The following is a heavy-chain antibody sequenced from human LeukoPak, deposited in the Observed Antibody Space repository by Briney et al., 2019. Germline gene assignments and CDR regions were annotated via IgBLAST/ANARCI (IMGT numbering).Heavy chain of an antibody. J-gene: IGHJ4*02. Sequence: SETLSLTCTVSGGSITSTSYYCGWIRQPPGKGLEWIGSDYYSGTTYYNPSLKSRVTISVDTSKNQYSLRLSSVTAADTAVYYCARQSNYGGNSGSFDYWGQGTLVTVSS. V-gene: IGHV4-39*01. D-gene: IGHD4-23*01. CDR3: ARQSNYGGNSGSFDY. CDR2: DYYSGTT. CDR1: GGSITSTSYY.